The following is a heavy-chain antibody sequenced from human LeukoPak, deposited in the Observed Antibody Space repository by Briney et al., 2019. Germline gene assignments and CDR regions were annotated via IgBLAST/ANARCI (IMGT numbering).Heavy chain of an antibody. CDR3: ARDAPLSIVADI. V-gene: IGHV3-30-3*01. D-gene: IGHD2/OR15-2a*01. Sequence: PGGSLRLACAASGFTFSSYAMHWVRQAPGKGLEWVAVIAYDGSNKYYADSVKGRFTISRDNSKNTLYLQMNSLRAEDTAVYYCARDAPLSIVADIWGQGTMVTVSS. CDR2: IAYDGSNK. CDR1: GFTFSSYA. J-gene: IGHJ3*02.